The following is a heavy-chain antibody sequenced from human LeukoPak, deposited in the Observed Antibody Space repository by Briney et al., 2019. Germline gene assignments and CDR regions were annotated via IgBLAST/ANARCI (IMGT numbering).Heavy chain of an antibody. CDR3: ARGFRRKLERRHYYYGMDV. J-gene: IGHJ6*02. CDR1: GGSISSGDYY. CDR2: IYYSGST. V-gene: IGHV4-30-4*01. Sequence: PSETLSLTCTVSGGSISSGDYYWSWIRQPPGKGLEWIGYIYYSGSTYYNPSPKSRVTISVDTSKNQFSLKLSSVTAADTAVYYCARGFRRKLERRHYYYGMDVWGQGTTVTVSS. D-gene: IGHD1-1*01.